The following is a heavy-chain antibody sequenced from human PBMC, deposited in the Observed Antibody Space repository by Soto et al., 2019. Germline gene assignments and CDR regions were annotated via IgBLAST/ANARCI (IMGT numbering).Heavy chain of an antibody. D-gene: IGHD2-8*01. Sequence: ASVKVSCKASGYFFTTYGISWVRQAPGQGLEWMGYISVKNGNTNYAQKFQGRVTLTTDTSTTTAYMELRSLTSDDTAMYYCARDLATFGPGPNEFWGQGTLVTVPQ. CDR3: ARDLATFGPGPNEF. J-gene: IGHJ4*02. V-gene: IGHV1-18*01. CDR2: ISVKNGNT. CDR1: GYFFTTYG.